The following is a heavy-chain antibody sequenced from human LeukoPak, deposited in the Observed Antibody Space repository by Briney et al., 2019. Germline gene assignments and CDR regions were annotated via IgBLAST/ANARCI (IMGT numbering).Heavy chain of an antibody. CDR3: ARHSNGYFDY. D-gene: IGHD3-22*01. J-gene: IGHJ4*02. CDR1: GGSISSSSYC. CDR2: IYYSGNT. Sequence: SETLSLTCTVSGGSISSSSYCWGWIRQPPGKGLEWIGSIYYSGNTYFNPSLKSRVTISVDTSKNQFALKLSSMTAADTAFYCCARHSNGYFDYWGQGTLVTVSS. V-gene: IGHV4-39*01.